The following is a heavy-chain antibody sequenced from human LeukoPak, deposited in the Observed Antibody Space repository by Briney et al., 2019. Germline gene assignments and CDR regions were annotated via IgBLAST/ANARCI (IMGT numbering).Heavy chain of an antibody. Sequence: PGGSLRLSCAASGFTFSSYAMSWVRQAPGKGLEWVGRIKSKTDGGTTDYAAPVKGKFTISRDDSKNTLYLQMNSLKTEDTAVYHCTTGSILLPIDYWGQGTLVTVSS. J-gene: IGHJ4*02. V-gene: IGHV3-15*01. CDR2: IKSKTDGGTT. CDR1: GFTFSSYA. CDR3: TTGSILLPIDY. D-gene: IGHD3-10*01.